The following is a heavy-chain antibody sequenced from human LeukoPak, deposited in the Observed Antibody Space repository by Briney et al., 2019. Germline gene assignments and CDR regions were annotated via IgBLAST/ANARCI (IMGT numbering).Heavy chain of an antibody. CDR1: GFSLSTYG. CDR2: TSNDGKNS. D-gene: IGHD6-6*01. J-gene: IGHJ6*02. CDR3: AKWDYNTSSHFGLDV. V-gene: IGHV3-30*18. Sequence: PGKSLRLSCVASGFSLSTYGINWVRQAPGKGLEWVAVTSNDGKNSFYRDSVKGRFTISRDNSKSTLYLHMSFPRREDTAVYYCAKWDYNTSSHFGLDVWGQGTTVIVSS.